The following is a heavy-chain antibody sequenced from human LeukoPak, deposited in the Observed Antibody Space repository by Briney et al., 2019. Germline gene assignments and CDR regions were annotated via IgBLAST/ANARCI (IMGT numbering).Heavy chain of an antibody. Sequence: ASVKVSCKASGYTFTEYFIYWVRQAPGQGLEWMGRINPSTGDSDFAQKFQDRVSVTRDTSINTAYMELRRLRFDDTAVYYCARDLGEDSSTQDYWGQGTLVTVSS. V-gene: IGHV1-2*06. J-gene: IGHJ4*02. CDR1: GYTFTEYF. CDR3: ARDLGEDSSTQDY. D-gene: IGHD6-13*01. CDR2: INPSTGDS.